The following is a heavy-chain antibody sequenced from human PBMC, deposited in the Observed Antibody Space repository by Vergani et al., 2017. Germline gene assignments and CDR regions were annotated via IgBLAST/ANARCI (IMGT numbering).Heavy chain of an antibody. CDR3: ARLSYDTTPYLQGGYDC. CDR2: ISARYPST. V-gene: IGHV3-23*04. D-gene: IGHD3-22*01. CDR1: GFTLGDYA. J-gene: IGHJ4*02. Sequence: EVHLVESGGGLVQPGRSLRLSCSGSGFTLGDYAMTWVRQAPGKGLEWVSAISARYPSTYYADSVKGRFTISRDNSKNMLYLQMNSLRAEDTAVYYCARLSYDTTPYLQGGYDCWGQGTLVSVSS.